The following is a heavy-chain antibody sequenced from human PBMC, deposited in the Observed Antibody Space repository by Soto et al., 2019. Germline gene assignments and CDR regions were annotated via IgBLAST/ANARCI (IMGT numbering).Heavy chain of an antibody. CDR2: ISGSGGKS. D-gene: IGHD3-10*01. J-gene: IGHJ6*02. CDR3: ARVSGIYYYGMDV. Sequence: GGSLRLSCAGSGFTFSTYAMSWVRQAPGKGLEWVSTISGSGGKSYYADSVKGRFTISRDNSKNTLYLQMNSLRAEDTAVYFCARVSGIYYYGMDVWGQGTTVTVSS. V-gene: IGHV3-23*01. CDR1: GFTFSTYA.